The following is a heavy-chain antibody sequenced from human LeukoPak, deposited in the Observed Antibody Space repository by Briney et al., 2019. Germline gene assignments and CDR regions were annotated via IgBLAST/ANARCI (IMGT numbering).Heavy chain of an antibody. CDR2: ISGSGGST. J-gene: IGHJ4*02. CDR1: GFTFSSYG. Sequence: HPGGSLRLSCAASGFTFSSYGMSWVRQAPGKGLEWVSAISGSGGSTYYADSVKGRFTISRDNSKNTLYLQMNSLRAEDTALYYCARDRDNVAGTRGYFDYWGQGTLVTVSS. CDR3: ARDRDNVAGTRGYFDY. V-gene: IGHV3-23*01. D-gene: IGHD6-19*01.